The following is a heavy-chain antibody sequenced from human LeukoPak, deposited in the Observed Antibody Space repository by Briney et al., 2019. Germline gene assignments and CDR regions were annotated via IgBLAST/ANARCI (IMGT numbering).Heavy chain of an antibody. CDR1: GGSISSYY. CDR2: IYTSGST. D-gene: IGHD5-18*01. Sequence: SETLSLTCTVSGGSISSYYWSWIRQPAGKGLEWIGRIYTSGSTNYNPSLKSRVTISVDTSKNQFSLKLSSVTAADTAVYYFARGIPVYCYGRWGQGTLVTVSS. J-gene: IGHJ4*02. V-gene: IGHV4-4*07. CDR3: ARGIPVYCYGR.